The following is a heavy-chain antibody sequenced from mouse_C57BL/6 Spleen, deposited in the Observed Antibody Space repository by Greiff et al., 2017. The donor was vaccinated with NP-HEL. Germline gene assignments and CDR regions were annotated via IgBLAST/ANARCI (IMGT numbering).Heavy chain of an antibody. Sequence: VKLQESGAELVRPGASVTLSCKASGYTFTDYEMHWVKQTPVHGLEWIGAIDPETGGTAYNQKFKGKAILTADKSSSTAYMELRSLTSEDSAVYYCTRSRGGYWGQGTSVTVSS. CDR2: IDPETGGT. CDR3: TRSRGGY. CDR1: GYTFTDYE. V-gene: IGHV1-15*01. J-gene: IGHJ4*01.